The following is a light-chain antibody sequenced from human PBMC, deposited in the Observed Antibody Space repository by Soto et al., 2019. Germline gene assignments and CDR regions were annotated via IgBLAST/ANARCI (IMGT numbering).Light chain of an antibody. CDR2: SAA. Sequence: IQMTQSPSSVSASIGDTVTITCRASQDINVYLNWYQQKPGEVPKLLIYSAATLHSGVPSRFTGSGSETDFTLTIRSLQPEDFATDYCQHGYGAPYSFGQGTKVDIK. CDR1: QDINVY. CDR3: QHGYGAPYS. J-gene: IGKJ2*03. V-gene: IGKV1-39*01.